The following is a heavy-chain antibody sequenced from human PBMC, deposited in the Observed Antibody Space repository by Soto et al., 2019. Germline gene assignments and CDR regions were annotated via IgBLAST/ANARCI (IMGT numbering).Heavy chain of an antibody. V-gene: IGHV1-69*02. J-gene: IGHJ4*02. D-gene: IGHD5-12*01. CDR1: GGTFSSYT. CDR3: AKWGDGYNSGFDY. Sequence: QVQLVQSGAEVKKPGSSVKVSCKASGGTFSSYTISWVRQAPGQGLEWMGRIVPILGIANYAQKFQGRGMITADKSTSAAHMQLSSLRSEDTAVYYFAKWGDGYNSGFDYCGQGTLVTVSS. CDR2: IVPILGIA.